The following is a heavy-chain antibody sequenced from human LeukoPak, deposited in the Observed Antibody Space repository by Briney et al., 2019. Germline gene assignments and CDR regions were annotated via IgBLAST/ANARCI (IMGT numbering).Heavy chain of an antibody. D-gene: IGHD3-10*01. Sequence: GGSLRLSCAASGFTFSSYEMNRVRQAPGKGLEWVGFIRSKAYGGTTENAASVKGRFTISRDDSKSIAYLQMNSLKTEDTAVYYCTRDLLAGDYSGSGNLGYWGQGTLVTVSS. V-gene: IGHV3-49*04. J-gene: IGHJ4*02. CDR2: IRSKAYGGTT. CDR1: GFTFSSYE. CDR3: TRDLLAGDYSGSGNLGY.